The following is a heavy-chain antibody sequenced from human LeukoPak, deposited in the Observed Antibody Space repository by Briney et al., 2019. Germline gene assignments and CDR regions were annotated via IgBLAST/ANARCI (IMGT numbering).Heavy chain of an antibody. V-gene: IGHV1-8*01. D-gene: IGHD3-10*01. CDR1: GYTFTSYD. CDR3: ARGTAFGELFSHYFDY. CDR2: MNPNSGNT. J-gene: IGHJ4*02. Sequence: ASVKVSCKASGYTFTSYDINWVRQATGQGLEWMGWMNPNSGNTNYAQKLQGRVTMTTDTSTSTAYMELRSLRSDDTAVYYCARGTAFGELFSHYFDYWGQGTLVTVSS.